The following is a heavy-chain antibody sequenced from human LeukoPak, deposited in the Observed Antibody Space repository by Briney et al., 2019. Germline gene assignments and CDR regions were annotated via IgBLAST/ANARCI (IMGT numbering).Heavy chain of an antibody. V-gene: IGHV3-33*07. Sequence: GGSLRLSCAASGFTFTRNAMAWVRQAPGKGLEWVAVIWYDGSNKYYADSVKGRFTISRDNSKNTLYLQMNSLRAEDTAVYYCASTSGWYEPIDYWGQGTLVTVSS. J-gene: IGHJ4*02. CDR1: GFTFTRNA. CDR3: ASTSGWYEPIDY. CDR2: IWYDGSNK. D-gene: IGHD6-19*01.